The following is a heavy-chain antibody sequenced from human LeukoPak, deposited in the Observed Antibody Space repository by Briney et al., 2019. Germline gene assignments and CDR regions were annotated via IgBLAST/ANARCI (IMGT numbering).Heavy chain of an antibody. CDR1: GFTFSSYS. J-gene: IGHJ4*02. D-gene: IGHD5-18*01. CDR3: ARGGDNYGYIFDY. CDR2: ISSSSSYI. Sequence: GGSLRLSCAASGFTFSSYSMNWVRQAPGKGLECVSSISSSSSYIYYTDSVKGRFTISRDNAKNSLYLQMNSLRAEDTAVYYCARGGDNYGYIFDYWGQGTLVTVSS. V-gene: IGHV3-21*01.